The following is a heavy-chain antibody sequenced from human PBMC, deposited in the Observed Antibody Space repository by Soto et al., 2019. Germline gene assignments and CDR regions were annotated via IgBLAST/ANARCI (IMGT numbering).Heavy chain of an antibody. CDR3: ARAFFYQGSDSRGYSFDAFDF. Sequence: ASVKVSCKASGYTFTDYYMHWVRQAPGQGLEWMGWINPNSGGTNYAQKFQDRVTMTTDRSTSTAYMELRSLRSDDTAVYYCARAFFYQGSDSRGYSFDAFDFWGPGTLVPVSS. J-gene: IGHJ3*01. CDR1: GYTFTDYY. CDR2: INPNSGGT. D-gene: IGHD3-22*01. V-gene: IGHV1-2*02.